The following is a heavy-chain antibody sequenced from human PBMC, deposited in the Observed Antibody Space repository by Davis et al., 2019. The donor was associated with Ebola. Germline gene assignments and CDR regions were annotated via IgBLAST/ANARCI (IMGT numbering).Heavy chain of an antibody. CDR2: IYYSGRT. V-gene: IGHV4-59*08. Sequence: MPGGSLRLSCTVSGGSISSYYWSWIRQPPGKGLEWIGYIYYSGRTNYNPSLKSRVTISVDTSKNQFSLKLSSVTAADTAVYYCARHGGTGQGDPWGQGTLVTVSS. D-gene: IGHD1-1*01. CDR3: ARHGGTGQGDP. CDR1: GGSISSYY. J-gene: IGHJ5*02.